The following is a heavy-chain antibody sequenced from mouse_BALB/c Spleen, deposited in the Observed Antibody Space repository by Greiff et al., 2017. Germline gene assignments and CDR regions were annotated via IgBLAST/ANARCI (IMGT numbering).Heavy chain of an antibody. Sequence: EVKLVESGGGLVKPGGSLKLSCAASGFTFSDYYMYWVRQTPEKRLEWVATISDGGSYTYYPDSVKGRFTISRDNAKNNLYLQMSSLKSEDTAMYYCARGPRYFDYWGQGTTLTVSS. CDR3: ARGPRYFDY. V-gene: IGHV5-4*02. CDR2: ISDGGSYT. J-gene: IGHJ2*01. CDR1: GFTFSDYY.